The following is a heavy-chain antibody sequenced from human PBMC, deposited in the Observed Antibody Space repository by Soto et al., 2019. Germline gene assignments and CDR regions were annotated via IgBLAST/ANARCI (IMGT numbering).Heavy chain of an antibody. V-gene: IGHV4-61*01. D-gene: IGHD2-15*01. Sequence: SETLSLTCTVSGGSVSSGSYYWSWIRQPPGKGLEWIGYIYYSGSTNYNPSLKSRVTISVDTSKNQFSLKLSSVTAADTAVYYCARAWHCSGGSCYSASLMDVWGQGTTVTVS. CDR3: ARAWHCSGGSCYSASLMDV. J-gene: IGHJ6*02. CDR1: GGSVSSGSYY. CDR2: IYYSGST.